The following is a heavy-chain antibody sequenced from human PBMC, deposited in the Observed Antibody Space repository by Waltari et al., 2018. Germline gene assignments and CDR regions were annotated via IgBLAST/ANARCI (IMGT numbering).Heavy chain of an antibody. CDR1: GFTFSSYW. J-gene: IGHJ4*02. D-gene: IGHD6-13*01. V-gene: IGHV3-7*01. CDR3: ARGGRSSSWPYFDY. CDR2: INQDGSEN. Sequence: EVQLVESGGGLVQPGGSLRLSCEACGFTFSSYWLSWVRQEPVKGREGVDNINQDGSENYDVYSVKGRFTISRANAKNSLYLQMNSLRAEDTAVYYCARGGRSSSWPYFDYWGQGTLVTVSS.